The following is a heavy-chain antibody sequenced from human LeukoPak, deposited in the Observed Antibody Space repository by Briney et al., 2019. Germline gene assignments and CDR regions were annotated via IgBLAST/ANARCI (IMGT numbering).Heavy chain of an antibody. CDR1: GYTFTSYY. CDR3: ARDGAHDYGDFTNWFDP. Sequence: ASVKVSCKASGYTFTSYYMHWVRQAPGQGLEWIGKINPSGGSTSYAQKFQGRVTMTRDTSTSTLYMELSSLRSEDTAVYYCARDGAHDYGDFTNWFDPWGQGTLVTVSS. J-gene: IGHJ5*02. CDR2: INPSGGST. D-gene: IGHD4-17*01. V-gene: IGHV1-46*01.